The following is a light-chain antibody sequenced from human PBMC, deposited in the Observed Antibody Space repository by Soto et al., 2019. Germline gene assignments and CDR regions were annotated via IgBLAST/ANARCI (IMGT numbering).Light chain of an antibody. Sequence: EMVMTQSTAILSVSPGERATRSCRASQSVSSYLAWYQQKPGQAPRLLIYDASNRATGIPARFSGSGSGTDFTLTISSLEPEDFAVYYCQQRSSWPRSITFGQGTRLEIK. V-gene: IGKV3-11*01. CDR1: QSVSSY. CDR2: DAS. J-gene: IGKJ5*01. CDR3: QQRSSWPRSIT.